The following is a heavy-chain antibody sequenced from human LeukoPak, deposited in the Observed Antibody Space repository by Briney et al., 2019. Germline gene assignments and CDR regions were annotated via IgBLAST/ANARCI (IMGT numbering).Heavy chain of an antibody. CDR2: IYYSGST. J-gene: IGHJ2*01. V-gene: IGHV4-30-4*01. CDR3: GRFLGYCSGGDCRWYVDF. Sequence: SQTLSLTCTVSGGSISSGDYYWSWIRQPPGKGLEWIGYIYYSGSTNYNPSLKSRVTISIDTSKHQFSLNLTSVTAADTAVYYCGRFLGYCSGGDCRWYVDFWGRGTLVTVSS. CDR1: GGSISSGDYY. D-gene: IGHD2-15*01.